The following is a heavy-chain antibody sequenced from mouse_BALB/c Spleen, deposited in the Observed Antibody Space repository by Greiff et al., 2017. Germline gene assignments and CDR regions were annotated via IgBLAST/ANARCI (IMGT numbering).Heavy chain of an antibody. CDR2: IWAGGST. J-gene: IGHJ4*01. Sequence: QVQLKESGPGLVAPSQSLSITCTVSGFSLTSYGVHWVRQPPGKGLEWLGVIWAGGSTNYNSALMSRLSISKDNSKSQVFLKMNSLQTDDTAMYYCARDFFSLRYYGNNRGGAMDYWGQGTSVTVSS. CDR3: ARDFFSLRYYGNNRGGAMDY. CDR1: GFSLTSYG. V-gene: IGHV2-9*02. D-gene: IGHD2-1*01.